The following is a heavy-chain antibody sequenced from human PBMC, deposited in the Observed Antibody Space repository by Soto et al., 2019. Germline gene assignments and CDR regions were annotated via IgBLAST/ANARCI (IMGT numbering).Heavy chain of an antibody. CDR3: ASGEQLAPGFDY. V-gene: IGHV4-59*01. D-gene: IGHD6-6*01. CDR1: GGSISSYY. CDR2: IYYSGST. J-gene: IGHJ4*02. Sequence: PSETLSLTCTVSGGSISSYYWSWIRQPPGKGLEWIGYIYYSGSTNYNPSLKSRVTISVDTSKNQFSLKLSSVTAADTAVYYCASGEQLAPGFDYWGQGTQVTVSS.